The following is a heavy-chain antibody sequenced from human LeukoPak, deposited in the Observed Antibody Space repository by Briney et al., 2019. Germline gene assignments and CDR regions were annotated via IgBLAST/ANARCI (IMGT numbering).Heavy chain of an antibody. CDR3: ARALFGNDRVSFTEFDF. Sequence: ASAKISCKASGYTFNAYAITWVRQAPGQGLEWMGWIRTYNAETHYAEKLQGRVTMTTDTSTSIAYMELRSLTSDDTAVYYCARALFGNDRVSFTEFDFWGQGTLVTVSS. V-gene: IGHV1-18*01. CDR1: GYTFNAYA. J-gene: IGHJ4*02. D-gene: IGHD1-1*01. CDR2: IRTYNAET.